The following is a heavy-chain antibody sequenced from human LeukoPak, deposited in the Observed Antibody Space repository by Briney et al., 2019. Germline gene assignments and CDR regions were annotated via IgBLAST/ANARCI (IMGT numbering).Heavy chain of an antibody. CDR1: WITFSNYS. CDR2: ISSSSSTI. D-gene: IGHD7-27*01. J-gene: IGHJ4*02. Sequence: PGGALRLFCATSWITFSNYSKEGVRPAPGEGLEWVSYISSSSSTIYYADSVRGRFTISRDNAKNSLYLQMNSLRAEDTAVYYCARDNWGPDYWGQGILVTVSS. V-gene: IGHV3-48*04. CDR3: ARDNWGPDY.